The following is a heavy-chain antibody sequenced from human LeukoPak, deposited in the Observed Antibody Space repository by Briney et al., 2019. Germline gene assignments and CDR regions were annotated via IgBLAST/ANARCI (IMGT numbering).Heavy chain of an antibody. CDR1: GFTFSNYA. CDR3: ARDRGVYCSGGTCEAPY. CDR2: IKQDGSEK. J-gene: IGHJ4*02. V-gene: IGHV3-7*05. D-gene: IGHD2-15*01. Sequence: GGSLRLSCAASGFTFSNYAMTWVRQAPGKGLEWVANIKQDGSEKYYVDSVKGRFTISRDNAKNSLYLQMNSLRAEDTAVYYCARDRGVYCSGGTCEAPYWGQGTLVTVSS.